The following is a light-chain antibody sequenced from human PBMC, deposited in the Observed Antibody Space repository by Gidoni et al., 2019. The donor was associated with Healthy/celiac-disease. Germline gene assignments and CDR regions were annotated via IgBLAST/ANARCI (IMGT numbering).Light chain of an antibody. V-gene: IGKV1-33*01. Sequence: DIQMTQSPSSLSASVGDRVTITCQASQDISNYLNWYQQKPGKAPKLLIYDASNLETGVTSRFSGSGSGTDFNFTISSLQPEDIATYYCQQYDNLPPYTFGQGTKLEIK. CDR3: QQYDNLPPYT. J-gene: IGKJ2*01. CDR1: QDISNY. CDR2: DAS.